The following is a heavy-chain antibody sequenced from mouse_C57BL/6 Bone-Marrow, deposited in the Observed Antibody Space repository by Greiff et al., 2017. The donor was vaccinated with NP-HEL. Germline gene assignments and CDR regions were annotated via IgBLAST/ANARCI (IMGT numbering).Heavy chain of an antibody. CDR1: GYTFTSYD. V-gene: IGHV1-85*01. CDR2: IYPRDGST. CDR3: ARRITTVVGSFDY. Sequence: LVESGPELVKPGASVKLSCKASGYTFTSYDINWVKQRPGQGLEWIGWIYPRDGSTKYNEKFKGKATLTVDTSSSTAYMELHSLTSEDSAVYFCARRITTVVGSFDYWGQGTTLTVSS. D-gene: IGHD1-1*01. J-gene: IGHJ2*01.